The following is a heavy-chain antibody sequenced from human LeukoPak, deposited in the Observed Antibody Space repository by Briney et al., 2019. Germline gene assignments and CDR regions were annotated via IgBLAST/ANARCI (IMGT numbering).Heavy chain of an antibody. CDR3: AREVSYDFWNGYFDY. J-gene: IGHJ4*02. CDR1: GFTFSSYW. CDR2: INSDGSST. V-gene: IGHV3-74*01. D-gene: IGHD3-3*01. Sequence: GGSLRLSCAASGFTFSSYWMHWVRQAPGKGLVWVSRINSDGSSTSYADSVKGRFTISRDNAKNTLYLQMSSLRAEDTAVYYCAREVSYDFWNGYFDYWGQGTLVTVSS.